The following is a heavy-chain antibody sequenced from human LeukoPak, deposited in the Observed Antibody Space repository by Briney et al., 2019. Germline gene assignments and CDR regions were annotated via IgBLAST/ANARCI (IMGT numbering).Heavy chain of an antibody. D-gene: IGHD5-24*01. CDR3: AREDAEQMDNSFDI. V-gene: IGHV4-59*01. Sequence: SETLSLTCTFSGDSFSSYYWTWIRQPPGMGLEWIGHIVYSGTNNYNPSLKSRVTMLIDTSKNQFSLKLNSVTAADTADYYCAREDAEQMDNSFDIWGQGTMVTVSS. CDR2: IVYSGTN. CDR1: GDSFSSYY. J-gene: IGHJ3*02.